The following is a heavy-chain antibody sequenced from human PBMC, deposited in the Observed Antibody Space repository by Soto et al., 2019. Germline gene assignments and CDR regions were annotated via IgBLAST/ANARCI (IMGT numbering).Heavy chain of an antibody. CDR2: IHPSGGGT. J-gene: IGHJ4*02. V-gene: IGHV1-46*02. CDR3: ARGGHIAVVTASFDY. Sequence: ASVKGACKTSGYRNNIYYGRWRRRANRQALEWMGVIHPSGGGTTYAQKFLGRVTVTGDTSTTTVFMELSSLRSDDTAVYYCARGGHIAVVTASFDYWGQGTLVTVSS. D-gene: IGHD2-21*02. CDR1: GYRNNIYY.